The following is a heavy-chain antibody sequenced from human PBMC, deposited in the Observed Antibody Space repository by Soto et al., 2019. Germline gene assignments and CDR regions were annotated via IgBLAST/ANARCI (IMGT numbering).Heavy chain of an antibody. CDR1: GGSISSGGYY. CDR3: ARVLKRSYPYYFDY. CDR2: IYYSGST. Sequence: SETLSLTCTVSGGSISSGGYYWSWIRQHPGKGLEWIGYIYYSGSTYYNPSLKSRVTISVDTSKNQFSLKLSSVTAADTAVYYCARVLKRSYPYYFDYWGQGTMVTVS. D-gene: IGHD3-10*01. J-gene: IGHJ4*02. V-gene: IGHV4-31*03.